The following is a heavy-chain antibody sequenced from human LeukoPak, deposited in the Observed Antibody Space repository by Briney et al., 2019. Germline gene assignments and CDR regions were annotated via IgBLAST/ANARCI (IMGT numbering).Heavy chain of an antibody. V-gene: IGHV1-18*01. CDR2: ISAYNGST. D-gene: IGHD1-7*01. CDR3: ARNYDSGFDY. J-gene: IGHJ4*02. CDR1: GYTFTSYG. Sequence: SVKVSCKASGYTFTSYGISWVRQAPGQGLEWMGWISAYNGSTSYAQKFQGRVTMTRDTSTSTVYMELSNLRSEDTAVYYCARNYDSGFDYWGQGTLVTVFS.